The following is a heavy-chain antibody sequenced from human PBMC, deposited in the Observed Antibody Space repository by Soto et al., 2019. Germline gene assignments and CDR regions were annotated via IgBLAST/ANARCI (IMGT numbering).Heavy chain of an antibody. CDR3: ARDLGTWEENAFDI. V-gene: IGHV3-48*02. J-gene: IGHJ3*02. CDR1: TFTFSSYS. D-gene: IGHD1-26*01. Sequence: EVQLVESGGGLVEPGGSLRLSCSASTFTFSSYSMNWVRQAPGKVLEWVSYISDSGRTKFYADSVKGRFTISRDNAKNSLSLEMNSLRDEDTAVYYCARDLGTWEENAFDIWGQGTMVTVS. CDR2: ISDSGRTK.